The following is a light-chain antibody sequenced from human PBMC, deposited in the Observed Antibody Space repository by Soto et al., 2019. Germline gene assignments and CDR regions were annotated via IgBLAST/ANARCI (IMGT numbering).Light chain of an antibody. CDR1: SGDVGHYNY. J-gene: IGLJ3*02. CDR2: EVT. V-gene: IGLV2-14*01. Sequence: QSALTQPASVSGSPGQSITISCTGSSGDVGHYNYVSWYQQHPGKAPKLIIYEVTNRPSDVSNRFSASKSGNTASLIISGLQADDEADYYCTSYTTGRIWVFGGGTKLTV. CDR3: TSYTTGRIWV.